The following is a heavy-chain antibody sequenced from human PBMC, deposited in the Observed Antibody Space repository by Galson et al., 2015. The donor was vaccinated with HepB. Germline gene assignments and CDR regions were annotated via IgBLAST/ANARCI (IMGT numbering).Heavy chain of an antibody. J-gene: IGHJ4*02. V-gene: IGHV3-7*03. D-gene: IGHD3-10*01. CDR1: GFTFSSYW. CDR2: IKQDGSEK. Sequence: SLRLSCAASGFTFSSYWMSWVRQAPGKGLEWVANIKQDGSEKYYVDSVKGRFTISRDNAKNSLYLQMNSLRAEDTAVYYCARDRYYYGSGSSNLADYWGQGTLVTVSS. CDR3: ARDRYYYGSGSSNLADY.